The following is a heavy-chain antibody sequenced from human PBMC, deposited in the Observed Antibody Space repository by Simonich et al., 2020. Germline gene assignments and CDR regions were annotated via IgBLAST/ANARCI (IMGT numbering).Heavy chain of an antibody. D-gene: IGHD2-8*01. Sequence: EVQLVESGGGLVQPGRSLRLSCAASGFTFDNYAMHWVRLAPGKGLEWVSGVSWNSGSIGYADSVKCRFAISRNNAKNSLYLQMNSLRAEDTALYYCAKDGGYCTNGVCYYFDYWGQGTLVTVSS. CDR2: VSWNSGSI. CDR3: AKDGGYCTNGVCYYFDY. V-gene: IGHV3-9*01. J-gene: IGHJ4*02. CDR1: GFTFDNYA.